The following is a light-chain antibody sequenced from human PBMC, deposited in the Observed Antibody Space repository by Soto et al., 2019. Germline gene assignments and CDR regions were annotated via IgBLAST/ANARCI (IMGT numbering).Light chain of an antibody. CDR3: RSDAGSNNLGV. J-gene: IGLJ3*02. CDR2: EAS. V-gene: IGLV2-8*01. Sequence: QSALTQPPSASGSRGQSVTISCTGTSSDVGGYNYVSWYQQHPGKAPKLMSYEASKRPSGVPDRFSGSKSGNTASLTVSGLQPEDEADYYCRSDAGSNNLGVFGGRTKLTV. CDR1: SSDVGGYNY.